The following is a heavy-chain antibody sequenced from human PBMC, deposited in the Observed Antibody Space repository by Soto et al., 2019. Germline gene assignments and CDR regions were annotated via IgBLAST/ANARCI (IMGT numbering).Heavy chain of an antibody. J-gene: IGHJ6*03. Sequence: GGSLRLSCAASGFTFSSYGMHWVRQAPGKGLEWVAVIWYDGSNKYYADSVKGRFTISRDNSKNTLYLQMNSLRAEDTAVYYCARGYCTNGVCWDYYYYYTDVWGKGTTVTVSS. V-gene: IGHV3-33*01. CDR2: IWYDGSNK. CDR3: ARGYCTNGVCWDYYYYYTDV. CDR1: GFTFSSYG. D-gene: IGHD2-8*01.